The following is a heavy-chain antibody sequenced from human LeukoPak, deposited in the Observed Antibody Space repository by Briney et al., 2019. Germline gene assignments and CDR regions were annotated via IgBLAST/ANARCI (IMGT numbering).Heavy chain of an antibody. Sequence: PSENLSLTCTVSGGSISSSSYYWGWIRQPPGKGLEWIGSIYYSGSTYYNPSLKSRVTISVDTSKNQFSLKLSSVTAADTTVYYCARQANLEELNWFDPWGQGTLVTVSS. CDR3: ARQANLEELNWFDP. CDR2: IYYSGST. D-gene: IGHD3-16*01. V-gene: IGHV4-39*01. J-gene: IGHJ5*02. CDR1: GGSISSSSYY.